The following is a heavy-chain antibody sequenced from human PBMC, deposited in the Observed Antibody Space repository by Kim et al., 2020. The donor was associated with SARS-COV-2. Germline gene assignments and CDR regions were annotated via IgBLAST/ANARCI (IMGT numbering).Heavy chain of an antibody. CDR1: GFTFSDYY. V-gene: IGHV3-11*01. D-gene: IGHD3-22*01. CDR3: ARSPRMEYYDSSGYYPLGGQMNNWFDP. J-gene: IGHJ5*02. CDR2: ISSSGSTI. Sequence: GGSLRLSCAASGFTFSDYYMSWIRQAPGKGLEWVSYISSSGSTIYYADSVKGRFTISRDNAKNSLYLQMNSLRAEDTAVYYCARSPRMEYYDSSGYYPLGGQMNNWFDPWGQGTLVTVSS.